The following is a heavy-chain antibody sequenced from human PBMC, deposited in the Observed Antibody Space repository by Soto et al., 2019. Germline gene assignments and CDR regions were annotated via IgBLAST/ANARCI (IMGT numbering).Heavy chain of an antibody. CDR2: ISGSGSGA. CDR1: GFTFRTHG. CDR3: ATDMLDYDIFPASHGFDS. V-gene: IGHV3-23*01. Sequence: GGSLRLSCAVSGFTFRTHGMSWVRQAPGKGLEWVWGISGSGSGAHYAESVKGRFTISRDNSKNTLYLQMHSMRVEDTAVYSCATDMLDYDIFPASHGFDSWGQGTLVTVSS. D-gene: IGHD3-9*01. J-gene: IGHJ5*01.